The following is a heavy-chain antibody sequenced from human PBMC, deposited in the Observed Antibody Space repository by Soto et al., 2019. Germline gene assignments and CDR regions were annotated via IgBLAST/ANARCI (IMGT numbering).Heavy chain of an antibody. CDR1: GDSVSSNSAA. J-gene: IGHJ4*02. D-gene: IGHD6-13*01. CDR3: ARAPSFSGGGSSSWYVDY. CDR2: TYYRSKWYN. Sequence: SQTLSLTCAISGDSVSSNSAAWNWIRQSPSRGLEWLGRTYYRSKWYNDYAVSVKSRITINPDTSKNQFSLQLNSVTPEDTAVYYCARAPSFSGGGSSSWYVDYWGQGTLVTVSS. V-gene: IGHV6-1*01.